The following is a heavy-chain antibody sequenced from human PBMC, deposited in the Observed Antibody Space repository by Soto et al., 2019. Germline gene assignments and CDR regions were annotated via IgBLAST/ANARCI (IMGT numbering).Heavy chain of an antibody. CDR1: GYTFTSYA. CDR2: INAGNGNT. J-gene: IGHJ6*02. D-gene: IGHD6-19*01. Sequence: GASVKVSCKASGYTFTSYAMHWVRQAPGQRLEWMGWINAGNGNTKYSQKFQGRVTITRDTSASTAYMELSSLRSEDTAVYYCARVLAVAGTYYYYGMDVWGQGTTVTVSS. V-gene: IGHV1-3*01. CDR3: ARVLAVAGTYYYYGMDV.